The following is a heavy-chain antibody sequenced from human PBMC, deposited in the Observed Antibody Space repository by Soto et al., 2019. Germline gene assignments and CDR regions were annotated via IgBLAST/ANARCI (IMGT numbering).Heavy chain of an antibody. CDR2: INQAGNKK. J-gene: IGHJ4*02. CDR3: ARDRGSGRY. Sequence: GGSLRLSCVTSGLTFSNYWLSWVRQAPGKGLEWVTNINQAGNKKYYVDSVKGRFTISRDNAKNSLYLQMNSLKAEDTAVYYCARDRGSGRYWGQGTLVTVSS. CDR1: GLTFSNYW. D-gene: IGHD2-8*02. V-gene: IGHV3-7*05.